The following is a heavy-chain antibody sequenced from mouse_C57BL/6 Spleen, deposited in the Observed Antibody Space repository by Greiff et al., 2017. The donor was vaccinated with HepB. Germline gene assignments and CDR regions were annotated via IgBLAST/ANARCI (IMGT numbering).Heavy chain of an antibody. CDR1: GYAFSSSW. V-gene: IGHV1-82*01. J-gene: IGHJ2*01. CDR3: ARDPFITTVVGDY. CDR2: IYPGDGDT. D-gene: IGHD1-1*01. Sequence: VQLQQSGPELVKPGASVKISCKASGYAFSSSWMNWVKQRPGKGLEWIGRIYPGDGDTNYNGKFKGKATLTADKSSSTAYMQLSSLTSEDSAVYFCARDPFITTVVGDYWGQGTTLTVSS.